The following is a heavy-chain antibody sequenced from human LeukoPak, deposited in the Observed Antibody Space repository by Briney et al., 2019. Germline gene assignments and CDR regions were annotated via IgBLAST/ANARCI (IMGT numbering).Heavy chain of an antibody. CDR2: IYYSGST. CDR3: ARDYCSGGSCQGGFWFDP. J-gene: IGHJ5*02. CDR1: GGSISSYY. Sequence: SETLSLTCTVSGGSISSYYWSWIRQPPGKGLEWIGYIYYSGSTNYNPSLKSRVTISVDTSKNQFSLKLSSVTAADTAVYYCARDYCSGGSCQGGFWFDPWGQGTLVTVSS. V-gene: IGHV4-59*01. D-gene: IGHD2-15*01.